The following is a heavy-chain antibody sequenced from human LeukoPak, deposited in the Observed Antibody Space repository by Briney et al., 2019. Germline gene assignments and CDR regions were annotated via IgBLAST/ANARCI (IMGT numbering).Heavy chain of an antibody. CDR3: ARGGAPKYYYYGMDV. Sequence: PSETLSLICTVSGGSISSYYWSWIRQPAGKGLEWIGRIYTSGSTNYNPSLKSRVTMSVDTSKNQFSLKLSSVTAADTAVYYCARGGAPKYYYYGMDVWGQGTTVTVSS. CDR2: IYTSGST. CDR1: GGSISSYY. J-gene: IGHJ6*02. D-gene: IGHD4/OR15-4a*01. V-gene: IGHV4-4*07.